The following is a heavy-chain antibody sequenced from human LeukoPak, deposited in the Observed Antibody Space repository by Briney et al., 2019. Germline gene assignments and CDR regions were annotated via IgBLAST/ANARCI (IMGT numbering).Heavy chain of an antibody. Sequence: PGRSLRLSCEASGFTFDDYAMHWVRQAPGQGLEWISYIGSGGTAYYADSVLGRFTVSRDNAKNSVYLQMNSLTVDDAAVYYCARDPVEGGLDFWGQGVLVTVSS. J-gene: IGHJ4*02. CDR1: GFTFDDYA. CDR3: ARDPVEGGLDF. CDR2: IGSGGTA. V-gene: IGHV3-69-1*01. D-gene: IGHD3-3*01.